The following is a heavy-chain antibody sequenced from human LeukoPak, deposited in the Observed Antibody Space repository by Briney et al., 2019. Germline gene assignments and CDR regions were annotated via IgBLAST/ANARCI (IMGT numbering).Heavy chain of an antibody. V-gene: IGHV3-48*01. Sequence: GGSLRLSCAASGFTFNTYSMNWVRQAPGKGLEWISYISSTGSTIYYADSVKGRFTISRDNSKNTLYLQMNSLRAEDTAVYYCAGSGYYHDAFDIWGQGTMVTVSS. J-gene: IGHJ3*02. CDR3: AGSGYYHDAFDI. D-gene: IGHD3-22*01. CDR1: GFTFNTYS. CDR2: ISSTGSTI.